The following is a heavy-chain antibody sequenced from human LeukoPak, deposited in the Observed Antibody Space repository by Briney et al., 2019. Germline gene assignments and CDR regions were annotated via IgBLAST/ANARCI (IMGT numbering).Heavy chain of an antibody. D-gene: IGHD2-8*01. CDR3: VRHDNGYFHY. V-gene: IGHV4-59*08. CDR2: IYFSGSS. CDR1: GDSINGYY. Sequence: PSETLSLTCTVSGDSINGYYWSWVRQPPGRGLEWIGYIYFSGSSRYNPSLESRLTLSVATSENQFSLNLNSVTAADTAVYYCVRHDNGYFHYWGQGTLVTVSS. J-gene: IGHJ4*02.